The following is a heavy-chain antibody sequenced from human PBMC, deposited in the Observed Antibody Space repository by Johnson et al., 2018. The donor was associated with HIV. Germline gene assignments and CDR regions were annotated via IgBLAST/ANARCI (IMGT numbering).Heavy chain of an antibody. Sequence: VQLVESGGGFVEPGGSLRLSCAASGFTFSYVWMHWVRQAPGKGLEWVSFISGGEDDTYYADSVKGRFTISRDNSKTTLYLQMNSLRDEDTAVYYCANSLLLDAFNIWGQGTMVTVSS. CDR1: GFTFSYV. CDR3: ANSLLLDAFNI. CDR2: ISGGEDDT. V-gene: IGHV3-23*04. J-gene: IGHJ3*02.